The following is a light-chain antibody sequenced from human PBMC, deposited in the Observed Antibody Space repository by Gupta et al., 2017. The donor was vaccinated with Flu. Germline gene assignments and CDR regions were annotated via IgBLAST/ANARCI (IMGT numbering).Light chain of an antibody. CDR1: QSVGRN. V-gene: IGKV3-15*01. Sequence: EIVITQSPATLSLSPGEIAALSCRASQSVGRNVAGYQQKPGQAPRLRIYGVSTRANGIPGRFSGSGSGIEFTLTISSLQSEDFAVYYCQQETYWPGTFGQGTKVEI. J-gene: IGKJ1*01. CDR3: QQETYWPGT. CDR2: GVS.